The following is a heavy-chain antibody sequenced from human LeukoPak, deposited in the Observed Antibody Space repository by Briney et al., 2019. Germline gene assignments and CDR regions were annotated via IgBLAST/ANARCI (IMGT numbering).Heavy chain of an antibody. Sequence: SEALSLTCSVSGVSISTYYWIWIRQPPAKGLEWMGFFSYSGSTKYNPSLKSRVTMSVDTSKNQFSLKLSSVTAADTAVYYCARMYSGTSYYFDYWGQGTLVTVSS. CDR1: GVSISTYY. J-gene: IGHJ4*02. CDR3: ARMYSGTSYYFDY. CDR2: FSYSGST. V-gene: IGHV4-59*01. D-gene: IGHD1-26*01.